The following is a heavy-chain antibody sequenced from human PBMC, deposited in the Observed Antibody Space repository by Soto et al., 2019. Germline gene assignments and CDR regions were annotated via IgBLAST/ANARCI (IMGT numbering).Heavy chain of an antibody. J-gene: IGHJ3*02. Sequence: ASETLSLTCTVSGGSINWNGYYLGWVRQPPGKGLEWIGSIYYTGSTYYNPSLKSRVTISVDTSKKKFSLKLRSVTAADTAVYYCARSRTYMIVVASDAFDIWGQGTMVTVSS. D-gene: IGHD3-22*01. V-gene: IGHV4-39*01. CDR2: IYYTGST. CDR3: ARSRTYMIVVASDAFDI. CDR1: GGSINWNGYY.